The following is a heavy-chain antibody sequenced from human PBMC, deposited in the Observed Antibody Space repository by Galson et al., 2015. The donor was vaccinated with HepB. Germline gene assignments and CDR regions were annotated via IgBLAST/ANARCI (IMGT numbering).Heavy chain of an antibody. CDR3: ARLPYYYDSSGYYILGYYYYGMDV. Sequence: QSGAEVKKPGESLKISCKGSGYSFTSYWIGWVRQMPGKGLEWMGIIYPGDSDTRYSPSFQGQVTISADKSISTAYLQWSSLKASDTAMYYCARLPYYYDSSGYYILGYYYYGMDVWGQGTTVTVSS. CDR1: GYSFTSYW. V-gene: IGHV5-51*01. D-gene: IGHD3-22*01. CDR2: IYPGDSDT. J-gene: IGHJ6*02.